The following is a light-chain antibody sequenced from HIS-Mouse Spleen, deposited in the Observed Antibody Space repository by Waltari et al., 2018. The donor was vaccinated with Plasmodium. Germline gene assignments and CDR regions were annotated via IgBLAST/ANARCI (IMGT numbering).Light chain of an antibody. CDR1: QSVSSSY. CDR2: GAS. V-gene: IGKV3D-7*01. Sequence: EIVMTQSPATLSLSPGERATLSCRASQSVSSSYLSWYQQKPGQAPRLLIYGASTRATGIPARFSGSRSGTDFTLTISSLQPDDFAVYYCQQDYNLPYTFGQGTKLEI. J-gene: IGKJ2*01. CDR3: QQDYNLPYT.